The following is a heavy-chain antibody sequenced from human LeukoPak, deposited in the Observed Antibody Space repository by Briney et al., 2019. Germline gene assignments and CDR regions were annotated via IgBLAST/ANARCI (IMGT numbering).Heavy chain of an antibody. CDR2: IYSGGST. CDR1: GFTVSSNY. Sequence: GGSLRLSCAASGFTVSSNYMSWVRQAPGRGLEWVSVIYSGGSTYYADSVKGRFTISRHNSKNTLYLQMNSLRAEDTAVYYCARYGDYGSDAFDIWGQGTMVTVSS. D-gene: IGHD4-17*01. V-gene: IGHV3-53*04. J-gene: IGHJ3*02. CDR3: ARYGDYGSDAFDI.